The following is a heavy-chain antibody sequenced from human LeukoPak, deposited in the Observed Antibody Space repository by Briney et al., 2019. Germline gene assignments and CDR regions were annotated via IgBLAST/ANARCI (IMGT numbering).Heavy chain of an antibody. CDR3: ARVRYRLAETYIDY. D-gene: IGHD3-16*01. V-gene: IGHV1-2*02. CDR1: GYIFTGYY. CDR2: INPNSGDT. Sequence: ASVKVSCKASGYIFTGYYMHWVRQTPGQGLEWMGWINPNSGDTNYAQKFQGRVTMTRDTSISTAYMELSRLRSDDTAVYYCARVRYRLAETYIDYWGQGTLVTVSS. J-gene: IGHJ4*02.